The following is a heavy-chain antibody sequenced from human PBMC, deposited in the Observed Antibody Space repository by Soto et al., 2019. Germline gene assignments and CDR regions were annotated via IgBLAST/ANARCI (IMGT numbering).Heavy chain of an antibody. J-gene: IGHJ4*02. CDR2: ISWNSGSI. CDR3: TRGSHSDYGAYGYFEF. D-gene: IGHD4-17*01. Sequence: SLRLSCAASGFTFDDFAMHWVRQAPGKGLEWVSGISWNSGSIGHADSVEGRFTISRDNAKNSLYLQISSLRSEDTALYFCTRGSHSDYGAYGYFEFWGQGSLVTVSS. V-gene: IGHV3-9*01. CDR1: GFTFDDFA.